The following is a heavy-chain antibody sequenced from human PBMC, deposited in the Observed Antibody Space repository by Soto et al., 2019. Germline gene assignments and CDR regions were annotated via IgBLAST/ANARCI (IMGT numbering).Heavy chain of an antibody. V-gene: IGHV3-72*01. D-gene: IGHD2-21*01. CDR2: TRNKANSYTT. CDR3: ASYWGDHRYFDY. CDR1: GFSFSDQY. Sequence: GGSLRLSCAASGFSFSDQYMDWVRQAPGKGLEWIGRTRNKANSYTTEYAASVKGRFTISRDDSQNSLYLQMNSLKTEDTAVYDCASYWGDHRYFDYWGQGTLGTVS. J-gene: IGHJ4*02.